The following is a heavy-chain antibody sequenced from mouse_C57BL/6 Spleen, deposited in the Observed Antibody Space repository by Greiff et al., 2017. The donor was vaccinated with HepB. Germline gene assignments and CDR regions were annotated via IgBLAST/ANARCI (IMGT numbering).Heavy chain of an antibody. D-gene: IGHD2-4*01. J-gene: IGHJ3*01. CDR1: GFTFSDYG. CDR2: ISSGSSTI. Sequence: EVKVVESGGGLVKPGGSLKLSCAASGFTFSDYGMHWVRQAPEKGLEWVAYISSGSSTIYYADTVKGRFTISRDNAKNTLFLQMTSLGSEDTAMYYCARPGDYDPFAYWGQGTLVTVSA. CDR3: ARPGDYDPFAY. V-gene: IGHV5-17*01.